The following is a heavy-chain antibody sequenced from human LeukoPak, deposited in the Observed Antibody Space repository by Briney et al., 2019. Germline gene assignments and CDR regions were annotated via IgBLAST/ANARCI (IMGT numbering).Heavy chain of an antibody. CDR1: GRSLNGYY. CDR2: INHIGNT. V-gene: IGHV4-34*01. Sequence: SETLSLTCAVNGRSLNGYYCSSIRQPPRKGLEWIHEINHIGNTNYDPSLRSRVTISVDTSKNQFSLSLTSATAADTAVYFCARLGSVGYYNYQYMDIWGNGTTVTVSS. CDR3: ARLGSVGYYNYQYMDI. J-gene: IGHJ6*03. D-gene: IGHD3-10*01.